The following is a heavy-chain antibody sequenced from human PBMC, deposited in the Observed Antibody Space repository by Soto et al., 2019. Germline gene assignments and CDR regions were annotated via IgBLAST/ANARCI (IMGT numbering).Heavy chain of an antibody. CDR1: GYTFTTYG. Sequence: QVQLVQSGAEVKKPGASVKVSCKASGYTFTTYGLSWVRQAPGQGLEWMGWISAYNGKTSYAQKFQGRATMTTDTSTNTAYMELRSLRSADTAVYYCARDGDSVWGSYRQGLDYWGQGTLVTVSS. D-gene: IGHD3-16*02. CDR3: ARDGDSVWGSYRQGLDY. V-gene: IGHV1-18*01. J-gene: IGHJ4*02. CDR2: ISAYNGKT.